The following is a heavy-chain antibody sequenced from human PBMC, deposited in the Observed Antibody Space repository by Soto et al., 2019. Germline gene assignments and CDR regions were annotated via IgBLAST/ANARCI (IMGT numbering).Heavy chain of an antibody. D-gene: IGHD2-2*01. Sequence: PGGSLRLSCAASGFTFSNHSMNWVRQAPGKGLEWVSYISSSGSRIYYAASVKGRFTMSRDNGKNSLYLQMNSLRVEDTAMYYCARMSSSIRPGYWGQGTLVTVSS. CDR1: GFTFSNHS. CDR2: ISSSGSRI. CDR3: ARMSSSIRPGY. J-gene: IGHJ4*02. V-gene: IGHV3-48*04.